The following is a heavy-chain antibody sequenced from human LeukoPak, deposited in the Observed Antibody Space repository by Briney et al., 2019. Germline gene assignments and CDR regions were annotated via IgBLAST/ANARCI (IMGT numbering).Heavy chain of an antibody. D-gene: IGHD2-21*02. CDR2: IWYDGSNK. Sequence: PGGSLRLSCAASGFTFSSYGIHWVRQAPGKGLEWVAVIWYDGSNKYYADSVKGRFTISRDNSKNTLYLQMNSLRAEDTAVYYCARDYCGGDCYADYWGQGTLVTVSS. CDR1: GFTFSSYG. V-gene: IGHV3-33*01. J-gene: IGHJ4*02. CDR3: ARDYCGGDCYADY.